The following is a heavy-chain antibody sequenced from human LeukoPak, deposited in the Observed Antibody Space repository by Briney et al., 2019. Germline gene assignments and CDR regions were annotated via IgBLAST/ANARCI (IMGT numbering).Heavy chain of an antibody. CDR1: GGSFSGYY. D-gene: IGHD1-1*01. CDR2: IHHDGGT. V-gene: IGHV4-34*01. J-gene: IGHJ3*02. Sequence: PAETLSLTCAVYGGSFSGYYWSWIRQPPGKGLEWIGEIHHDGGTNYNPSLKSRITISVDTSKNQFSLKLSSVTAADTAVYHCVRLQPNTGEWAFDIWGQGTMVSVSS. CDR3: VRLQPNTGEWAFDI.